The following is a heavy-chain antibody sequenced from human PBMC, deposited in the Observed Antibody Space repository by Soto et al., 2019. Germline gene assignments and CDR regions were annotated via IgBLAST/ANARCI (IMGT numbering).Heavy chain of an antibody. D-gene: IGHD2-21*02. CDR3: GKDDLAIKGGARVVGTGPVGDL. CDR1: GFMFSLYD. J-gene: IGHJ5*02. Sequence: QVQLAESGGGVVQPGRSLRLSCAASGFMFSLYDMHWVRQTPGKGLEWVSVIFSDGSKRYYADSVQERFTISRDNSKNTLYLQMDSLTPEDTAVYYCGKDDLAIKGGARVVGTGPVGDLWGRGTLVTVSS. CDR2: IFSDGSKR. V-gene: IGHV3-30*18.